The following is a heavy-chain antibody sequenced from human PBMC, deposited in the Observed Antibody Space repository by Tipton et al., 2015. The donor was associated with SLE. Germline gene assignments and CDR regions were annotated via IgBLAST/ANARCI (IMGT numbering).Heavy chain of an antibody. CDR2: IYYSGST. CDR1: GGAISRYY. CDR3: AAQPVGELWYFDL. Sequence: TLSLTCTVSGGAISRYYWRWIRQPPGKGLAWIGYIYYSGSTNYNPSLKSRVTISVDTSKNQFSLKLSSVTAADTAVYYCAAQPVGELWYFDLWGRGTLLTVSA. V-gene: IGHV4-59*01. D-gene: IGHD1-26*01. J-gene: IGHJ2*01.